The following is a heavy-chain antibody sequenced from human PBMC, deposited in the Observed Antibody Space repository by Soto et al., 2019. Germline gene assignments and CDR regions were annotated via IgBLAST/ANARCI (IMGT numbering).Heavy chain of an antibody. CDR3: AIARVADSALDH. V-gene: IGHV3-30*03. J-gene: IGHJ4*02. D-gene: IGHD6-6*01. CDR1: GFIFSNNG. CDR2: MSYDGSAK. Sequence: QVQLVESGGGVVQPGRSLRLSCAGSGFIFSNNGMHWVRQAPGKGLEWVAFMSYDGSAKFYADSVKGRFTISRDNSKSTLFLHMSNLRAENTAMYYCAIARVADSALDHWGQGTLVTVSS.